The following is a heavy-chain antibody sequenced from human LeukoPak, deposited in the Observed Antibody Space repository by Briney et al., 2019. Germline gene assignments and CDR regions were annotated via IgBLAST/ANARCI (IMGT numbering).Heavy chain of an antibody. CDR1: GFTLSGFY. V-gene: IGHV3-11*01. Sequence: GGSLRLSCAASGFTLSGFYMIWIRQAPGKRLEWISYITNGDITSDNNIFYADSVKGRFTISRDYPRNSLYLHMNSLRVEDTAVYYCARDVSDYGPLYYFDFWGQGALVTVSS. CDR3: ARDVSDYGPLYYFDF. CDR2: ITNGDITSDNNI. J-gene: IGHJ4*02. D-gene: IGHD4-17*01.